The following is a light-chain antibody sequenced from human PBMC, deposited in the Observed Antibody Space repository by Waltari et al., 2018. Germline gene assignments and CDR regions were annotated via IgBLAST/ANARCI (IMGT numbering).Light chain of an antibody. Sequence: QSALTQPPSASGSPGQSVTISCTGTSSDVGGYKYVSWYQHHPGKVPKLIMFEASQRPSGVPDRFSGSKSGNTASLTVSGLQADDEADYYCSSFTGINTVFGTGTRVTVL. CDR3: SSFTGINTV. V-gene: IGLV2-8*01. CDR2: EAS. CDR1: SSDVGGYKY. J-gene: IGLJ1*01.